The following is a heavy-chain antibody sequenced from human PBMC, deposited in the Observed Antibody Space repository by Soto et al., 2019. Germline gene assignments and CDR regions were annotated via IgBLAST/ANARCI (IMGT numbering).Heavy chain of an antibody. V-gene: IGHV3-53*03. CDR3: ASRRGFSYGPNAFDI. CDR2: IYSGGRT. D-gene: IGHD5-18*01. CDR1: GLTFSNNY. J-gene: IGHJ3*02. Sequence: GGSLRLSCAVSGLTFSNNYMSWVRQPPGKGLEWVSVIYSGGRTYYADSVKGRFTISRDNSKNTLYLQMDSLGAEDTAVYFCASRRGFSYGPNAFDIWGQGTMVTVSS.